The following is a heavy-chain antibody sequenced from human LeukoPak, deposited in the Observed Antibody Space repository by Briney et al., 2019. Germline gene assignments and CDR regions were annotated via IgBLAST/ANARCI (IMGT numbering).Heavy chain of an antibody. CDR2: IYPGDSTT. Sequence: GESLQISCKGSGYSFSEYWIAWVRQMSGKGLEWMGMIYPGDSTTRYSPSFQGQVSISVDKSVGSTFVQWSSLQASDTAIYYCARFLHCSGGSCSSRAFDYWGQGTLVTVSS. V-gene: IGHV5-51*01. D-gene: IGHD2-15*01. CDR3: ARFLHCSGGSCSSRAFDY. J-gene: IGHJ4*02. CDR1: GYSFSEYW.